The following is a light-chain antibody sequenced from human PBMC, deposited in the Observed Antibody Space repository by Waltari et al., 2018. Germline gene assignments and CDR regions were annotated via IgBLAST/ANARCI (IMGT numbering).Light chain of an antibody. CDR1: QSITKKF. CDR2: GAS. J-gene: IGKJ2*01. Sequence: VLTQSTGTLSLSPGERATLSCRASQSITKKFFAWYQQKPGQAPRLLIYGASSRAAGIPDRFSGSGSGTDFTLTISRLEPEDSAVYYCQQYGSSVMYTFGQGTKLEIK. CDR3: QQYGSSVMYT. V-gene: IGKV3-20*01.